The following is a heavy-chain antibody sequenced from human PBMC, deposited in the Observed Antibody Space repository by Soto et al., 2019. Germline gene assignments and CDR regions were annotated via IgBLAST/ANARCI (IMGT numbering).Heavy chain of an antibody. Sequence: QVQLQESGPGLVKPSQTLSLTCTVSGGSISSGDYYWSWIRQPPGKGLEWIGYIYYSGSTYYNPSRKIHVTISVATSKNHFSLKLSSVTAADTAVYYCARRRAFTTVTTVDIWGQGTMVTVSS. CDR3: ARRRAFTTVTTVDI. J-gene: IGHJ3*02. CDR1: GGSISSGDYY. CDR2: IYYSGST. D-gene: IGHD4-17*01. V-gene: IGHV4-30-4*01.